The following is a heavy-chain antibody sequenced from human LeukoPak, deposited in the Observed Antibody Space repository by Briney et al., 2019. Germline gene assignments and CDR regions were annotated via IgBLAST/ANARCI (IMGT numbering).Heavy chain of an antibody. CDR3: AKGHTYGMI. Sequence: GGSPRLSCAASGFTFGDYYMTWIRQTPGKGPEWRSYISSSGTTMEYADSVKGRFTISRDNAKDTLFLQMKSLGAEDTAVYYCAKGHTYGMIWGQGTLVTVSS. V-gene: IGHV3-11*01. D-gene: IGHD5-18*01. CDR1: GFTFGDYY. J-gene: IGHJ4*02. CDR2: ISSSGTTM.